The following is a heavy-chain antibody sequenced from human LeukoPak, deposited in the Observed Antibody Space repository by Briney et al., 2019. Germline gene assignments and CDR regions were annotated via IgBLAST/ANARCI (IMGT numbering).Heavy chain of an antibody. CDR1: GFTFSSYA. CDR3: AKELFYNSGHGFDY. CDR2: ISGSGGST. D-gene: IGHD5-12*01. V-gene: IGHV3-23*01. J-gene: IGHJ4*02. Sequence: PGGSLRRSCAASGFTFSSYAMSWVRQATGKGLEWVSAISGSGGSTYYADSVKGRFTISRDNSNNTLYLQMNSLRAEDTAVYYCAKELFYNSGHGFDYWGQGTLVTVSS.